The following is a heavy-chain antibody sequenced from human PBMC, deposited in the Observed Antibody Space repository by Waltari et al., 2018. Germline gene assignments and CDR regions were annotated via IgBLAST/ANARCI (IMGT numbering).Heavy chain of an antibody. CDR2: KDPNSGNT. CDR3: ARMGLRSKTIDY. V-gene: IGHV1-8*01. Sequence: QVQLVQSGAEVKKPGASVKVSCKASGYTFTSYDINWVRQATGQGLEWMGWKDPNSGNTGYAQKFQGRVTMTRNTSISTAYMELSSLRSEDTAVYYCARMGLRSKTIDYWGQGTLVTVSS. J-gene: IGHJ4*02. CDR1: GYTFTSYD. D-gene: IGHD6-13*01.